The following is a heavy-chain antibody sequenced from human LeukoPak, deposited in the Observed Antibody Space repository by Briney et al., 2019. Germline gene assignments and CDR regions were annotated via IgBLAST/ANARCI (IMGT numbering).Heavy chain of an antibody. V-gene: IGHV3-21*06. CDR3: ATSFGATRGY. CDR1: GFSFSSYN. D-gene: IGHD3-10*01. CDR2: ITTTGGSI. J-gene: IGHJ4*02. Sequence: GGSLRLSCAASGFSFSSYNMYWFRQAPGQGLEWVSSITTTGGSIYYADSVRGRFTISRDNAKNSLFLHMNTLRIEDTAVYYCATSFGATRGYWGQGTLVTVSS.